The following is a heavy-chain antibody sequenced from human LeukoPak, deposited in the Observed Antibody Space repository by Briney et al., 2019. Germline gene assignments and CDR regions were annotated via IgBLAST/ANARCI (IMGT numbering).Heavy chain of an antibody. J-gene: IGHJ4*02. CDR3: ARALYDSSGYYFDY. V-gene: IGHV3-48*03. D-gene: IGHD3-22*01. CDR1: GFTFSSYE. Sequence: PGGSLRLSCAASGFTFSSYEMNWVRQAPGKGLEWVSYISSSGSTINYADSVKGRFTISSDNAKNSLYLQMNSLRAEDTAVYYCARALYDSSGYYFDYWGQGTLVTVSS. CDR2: ISSSGSTI.